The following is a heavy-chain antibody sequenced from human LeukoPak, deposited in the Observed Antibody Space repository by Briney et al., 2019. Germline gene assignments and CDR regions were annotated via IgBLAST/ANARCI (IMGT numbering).Heavy chain of an antibody. Sequence: GGSLRLVCEASGFTFYERWMTWVRHISGKGLEWVANIQPDGSQQYYADSVKGRFVISRDNSKNTLYLQMNSLRAEDTAVYYCARDLYTVTLDYWGQGTLVTVSS. J-gene: IGHJ4*02. CDR2: IQPDGSQQ. V-gene: IGHV3-7*01. CDR3: ARDLYTVTLDY. D-gene: IGHD4-17*01. CDR1: GFTFYERW.